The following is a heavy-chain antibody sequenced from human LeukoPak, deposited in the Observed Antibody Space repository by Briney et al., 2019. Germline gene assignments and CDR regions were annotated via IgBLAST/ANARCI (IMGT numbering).Heavy chain of an antibody. V-gene: IGHV1-2*02. Sequence: ASVKVSCKASGYTFTGYYMHWVRQAPGQGLEWMGWINPNSGGTNYAQKFQGRVTMTRDTSISTAYMELSRLRSDDTAVYYCARDELDSSGYNWFDPWGQGTLVTVSS. CDR2: INPNSGGT. CDR1: GYTFTGYY. D-gene: IGHD3-22*01. CDR3: ARDELDSSGYNWFDP. J-gene: IGHJ5*02.